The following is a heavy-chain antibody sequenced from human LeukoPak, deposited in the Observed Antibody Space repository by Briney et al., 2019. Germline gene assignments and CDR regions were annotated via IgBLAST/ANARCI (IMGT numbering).Heavy chain of an antibody. V-gene: IGHV4-31*03. J-gene: IGHJ5*02. CDR3: ARDHFDWLGKFDP. D-gene: IGHD3-9*01. Sequence: SQTLSLTCTVSGGSISSGGYYWSWIRQHPGKGLEWIGYIYYSGSTYYNPSLKSRVTISVDTSKNQFSLKLCSVTAADTAVYYCARDHFDWLGKFDPWGQGTLVTVSS. CDR1: GGSISSGGYY. CDR2: IYYSGST.